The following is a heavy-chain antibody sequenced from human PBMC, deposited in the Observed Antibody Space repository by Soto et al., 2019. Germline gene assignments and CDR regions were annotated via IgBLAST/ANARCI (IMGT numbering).Heavy chain of an antibody. J-gene: IGHJ4*02. V-gene: IGHV2-5*02. D-gene: IGHD1-26*01. CDR3: TQVYGSGSWGWYFHS. CDR2: VFWDGGE. CDR1: GFSLTTTGVG. Sequence: QITLRESGPSLVKPTETLTLTCTFSGFSLTTTGVGVGWVHQPPRKALEWLAVVFWDGGERYSPSLKSRVTITKDTSKDQVVFTMTNMDPADTATYYCTQVYGSGSWGWYFHSWGQGTLVTVSS.